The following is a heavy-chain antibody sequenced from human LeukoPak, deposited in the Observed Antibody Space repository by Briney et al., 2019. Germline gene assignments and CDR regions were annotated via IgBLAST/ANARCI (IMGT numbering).Heavy chain of an antibody. Sequence: GGSLRLSCTASGFIFSAYAMMWVRQAPGKGPEWVSAIRGSGVNTYYADSVKGRFTISRDNSKYTLFLQMNSLRAEDTAVYYCARDPNGDYIGAFDMWDPGTMVTVSS. CDR1: GFIFSAYA. D-gene: IGHD4-17*01. J-gene: IGHJ3*02. CDR3: ARDPNGDYIGAFDM. V-gene: IGHV3-23*01. CDR2: IRGSGVNT.